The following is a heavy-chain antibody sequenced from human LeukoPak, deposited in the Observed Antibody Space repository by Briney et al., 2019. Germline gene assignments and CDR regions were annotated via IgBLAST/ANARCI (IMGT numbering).Heavy chain of an antibody. CDR3: AKKGKVRGVISWFDP. J-gene: IGHJ5*02. CDR2: IKGDGSDK. CDR1: GFTFSSYW. Sequence: GGSLRLSCAASGFTFSSYWMSWVRQAPGKGLEWVANIKGDGSDKYYVDSVKGRFTISRDNAKNSLFLQMNSLRAEDTAVYYCAKKGKVRGVISWFDPWGQGTLVTVSS. V-gene: IGHV3-7*05. D-gene: IGHD3-10*01.